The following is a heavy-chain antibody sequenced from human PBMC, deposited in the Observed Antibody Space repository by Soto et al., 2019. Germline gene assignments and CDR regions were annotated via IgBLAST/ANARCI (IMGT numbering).Heavy chain of an antibody. J-gene: IGHJ4*02. V-gene: IGHV1-18*01. CDR3: ASDLPPQDS. Sequence: QVQLVQSGAEVKKPGASVKVSCKASGYTFTSYGISWVRQAPGQGLEWMGWIRPYNGNTNYAQKLQGRVTMTTDTATSTAYRELRSLRSDDTAVYYCASDLPPQDSWGQGTLVTVSS. CDR1: GYTFTSYG. CDR2: IRPYNGNT.